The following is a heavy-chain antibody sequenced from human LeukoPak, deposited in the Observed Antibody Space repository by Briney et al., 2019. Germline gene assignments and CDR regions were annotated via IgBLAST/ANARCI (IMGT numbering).Heavy chain of an antibody. CDR1: GYSFTGYY. Sequence: ASVKVSCKASGYSFTGYYLHWVRQAPGQGLEWMGWINPKSGATNFAQKFQGRVTMTRDTSISTAYMEVSMLTSVDTAVYYCARREYGDRIDYWGQGTLVTVSS. CDR2: INPKSGAT. J-gene: IGHJ4*02. V-gene: IGHV1-2*02. CDR3: ARREYGDRIDY. D-gene: IGHD4-17*01.